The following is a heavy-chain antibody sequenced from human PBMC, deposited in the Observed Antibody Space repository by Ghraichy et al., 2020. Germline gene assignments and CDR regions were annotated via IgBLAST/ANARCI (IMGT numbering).Heavy chain of an antibody. D-gene: IGHD2-2*01. CDR3: ARDKIPADNFDY. CDR1: GFTFSNCT. J-gene: IGHJ4*02. V-gene: IGHV3-21*01. Sequence: GESLNISCAASGFTFSNCTMNWVRQAPGKGLEWVSSISRSSRYIYYADSVKGRFTISRDNAKNSLYLQMNSLRADDTAVYYCARDKIPADNFDYWGQGTLVTVSS. CDR2: ISRSSRYI.